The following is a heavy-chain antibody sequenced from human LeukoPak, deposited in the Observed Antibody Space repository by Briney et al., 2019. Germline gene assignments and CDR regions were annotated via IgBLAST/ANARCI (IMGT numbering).Heavy chain of an antibody. V-gene: IGHV1-46*01. Sequence: ASVKVSCKASGGTFSSYAINWVRQTPGQGLEWMGIINLNGGTTSYAQKFQGRVTMTRDMSTSTVYMELSSLRSEDTAVYSRDLGRSAYDRGYFDYWGQGTLVTVSS. CDR2: INLNGGTT. D-gene: IGHD5-12*01. J-gene: IGHJ4*02. CDR1: GGTFSSYA. CDR3: DLGRSAYDRGYFDY.